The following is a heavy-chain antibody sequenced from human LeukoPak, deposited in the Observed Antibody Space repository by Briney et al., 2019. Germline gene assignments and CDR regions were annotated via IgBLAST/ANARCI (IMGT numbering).Heavy chain of an antibody. D-gene: IGHD2-2*02. J-gene: IGHJ3*02. CDR1: GYTFTGYY. CDR3: ARGVVPAAIDPWDDAFDI. Sequence: ASVKVSCKASGYTFTGYYMHWVRQAPGQGLEWMGWINPNSGGTDYAQKFQGRVTMTRDTSISTAYMELSSLRSEDTAVYYCARGVVPAAIDPWDDAFDIWGQGTMVTVSS. CDR2: INPNSGGT. V-gene: IGHV1-2*02.